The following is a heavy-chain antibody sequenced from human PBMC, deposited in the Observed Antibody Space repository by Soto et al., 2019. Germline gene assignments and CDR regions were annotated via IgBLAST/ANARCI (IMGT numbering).Heavy chain of an antibody. V-gene: IGHV3-21*04. J-gene: IGHJ4*02. D-gene: IGHD3-10*02. CDR3: ARGITRSGAY. Sequence: GGSLRLSCAGSGFNFSDYYMVWVRQAPGKGLEWVSSISRSGANIHYADSVKGRFTISRDNARNSLYLQMNSLRAEDTARYFCARGITRSGAYWGQGTQVTVSS. CDR1: GFNFSDYY. CDR2: ISRSGANI.